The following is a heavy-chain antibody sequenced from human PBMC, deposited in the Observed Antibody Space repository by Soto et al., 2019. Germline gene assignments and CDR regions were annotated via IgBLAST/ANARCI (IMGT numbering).Heavy chain of an antibody. Sequence: KQSQTLSLTCAISGDSVSSNSAAWNWIRQSPSRGLEWLGRTYYRSKWYNDYAVSVKSRITINPDTSKNQFSLQLNSVTPEDTAVYYCTRCPFDSSGYYPTPAFDIWGQGTMVTVSS. D-gene: IGHD3-22*01. J-gene: IGHJ3*02. V-gene: IGHV6-1*01. CDR1: GDSVSSNSAA. CDR3: TRCPFDSSGYYPTPAFDI. CDR2: TYYRSKWYN.